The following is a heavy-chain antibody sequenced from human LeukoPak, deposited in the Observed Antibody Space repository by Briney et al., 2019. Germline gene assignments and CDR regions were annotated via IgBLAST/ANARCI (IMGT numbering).Heavy chain of an antibody. J-gene: IGHJ3*02. V-gene: IGHV3-7*04. CDR2: IKQDGSEK. CDR1: GFTFSSYW. Sequence: GESLKISCAASGFTFSSYWMSWVRQAPGKGLEWVANIKQDGSEKCYVDSVKGRFTISRDNAKNSLYLQMNSLRAEDTAVYYCARVDYGDYVGAFDIWGQGTMVTVSS. CDR3: ARVDYGDYVGAFDI. D-gene: IGHD4-17*01.